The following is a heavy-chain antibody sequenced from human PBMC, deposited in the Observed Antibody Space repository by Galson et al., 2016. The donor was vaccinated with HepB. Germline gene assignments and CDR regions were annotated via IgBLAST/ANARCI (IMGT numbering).Heavy chain of an antibody. CDR1: AASINSRRSY. CDR3: SVYPGQPSDDEFWVDY. Sequence: SETLSLTCTVSAASINSRRSYWGWIRQPPGRGLQWFGSIFYSGSTYYHPSPKPRVTISVDTSKNHFSLKLSSVTAADTAVYYCSVYPGQPSDDEFWVDYWGQGTLVTVAS. V-gene: IGHV4-39*01. CDR2: IFYSGST. J-gene: IGHJ4*02. D-gene: IGHD3-3*01.